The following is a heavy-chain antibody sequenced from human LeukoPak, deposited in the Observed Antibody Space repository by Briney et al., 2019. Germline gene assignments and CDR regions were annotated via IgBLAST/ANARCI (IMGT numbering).Heavy chain of an antibody. CDR2: IYYSGST. Sequence: PSETLSLTCTVSGGSISSYYWSWIRQPPGKGLEWIGYIYYSGSTNYNPSLKSRVTISVDTSKNQFSLKLSSVTAADTAVYYCARYYYDSSGYYFRGYYGMDVWGQGTTVTVSS. D-gene: IGHD3-22*01. V-gene: IGHV4-59*08. CDR3: ARYYYDSSGYYFRGYYGMDV. J-gene: IGHJ6*02. CDR1: GGSISSYY.